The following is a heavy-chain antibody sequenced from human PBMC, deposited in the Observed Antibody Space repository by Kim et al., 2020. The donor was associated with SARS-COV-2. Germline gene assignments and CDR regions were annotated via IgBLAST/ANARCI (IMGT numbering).Heavy chain of an antibody. Sequence: GGSLRLSCAASGFTFSSYWMHWVRQAPGKGLVWVSRINSDGSSTSYADSVKGRFTISRDNAKNTLYLQMNSLRAEDTAVYYCAIGIMTTVINYGMDVWGQGTTVTVSS. D-gene: IGHD4-17*01. CDR2: INSDGSST. J-gene: IGHJ6*02. CDR3: AIGIMTTVINYGMDV. V-gene: IGHV3-74*01. CDR1: GFTFSSYW.